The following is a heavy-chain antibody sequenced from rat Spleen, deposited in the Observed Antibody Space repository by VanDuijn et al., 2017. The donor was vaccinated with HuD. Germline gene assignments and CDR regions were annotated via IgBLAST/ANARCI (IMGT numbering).Heavy chain of an antibody. Sequence: EVQLVESGGGLVQPERSLKLSCAASGFTFSNYGMAWVRQAPTKGLEWVASISTGGGNTYYRDSVKGRFTISRDNAKSTLYLQMDSLRSEDTATYSCARRSYTTDYYYWYFDFWGPGTMVTVSS. CDR2: ISTGGGNT. V-gene: IGHV5S13*01. D-gene: IGHD1-6*01. J-gene: IGHJ1*01. CDR3: ARRSYTTDYYYWYFDF. CDR1: GFTFSNYG.